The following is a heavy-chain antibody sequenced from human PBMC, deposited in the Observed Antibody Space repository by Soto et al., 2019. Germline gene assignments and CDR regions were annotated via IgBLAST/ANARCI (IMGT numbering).Heavy chain of an antibody. Sequence: ASVKVSCKASGGTFSSYAISWVRQAPGQGLEWMGGIIPIFGTANYAQKFQGRVTITADESTSTAYMELSSLRSEDTAVYYCARDSYYELERRYFDYWGQGTLVTVSS. CDR3: ARDSYYELERRYFDY. CDR1: GGTFSSYA. D-gene: IGHD1-1*01. J-gene: IGHJ4*02. CDR2: IIPIFGTA. V-gene: IGHV1-69*13.